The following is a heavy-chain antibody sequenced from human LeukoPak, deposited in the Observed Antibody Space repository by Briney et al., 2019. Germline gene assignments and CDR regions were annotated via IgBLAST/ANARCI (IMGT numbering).Heavy chain of an antibody. Sequence: NTGGSLRLSCAASGFNVNNAWMSWVRQAPGKGLEWVGRIRSKIDGAATDYAAPVKGRFTISRDDSKNTLYLQINSLKIEDTAMYYCYTSITDYWGQGTLVTVSP. D-gene: IGHD2-21*01. CDR2: IRSKIDGAAT. V-gene: IGHV3-15*07. J-gene: IGHJ4*02. CDR1: GFNVNNAW. CDR3: YTSITDY.